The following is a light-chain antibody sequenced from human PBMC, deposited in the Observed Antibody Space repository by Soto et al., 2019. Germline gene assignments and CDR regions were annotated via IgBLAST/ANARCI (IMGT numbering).Light chain of an antibody. V-gene: IGKV3-20*01. CDR3: QQYSNSLT. J-gene: IGKJ4*01. CDR2: GAS. CDR1: QSVSGSY. Sequence: EIVLTQSPGTLSLFPGERAALSCRASQSVSGSYLAWYQQKRGQAPRLLIHGASSRATGIPDRFSGSGSGTDFTLTISRLEPEDFAVYYCQQYSNSLTFGGGTKVEIK.